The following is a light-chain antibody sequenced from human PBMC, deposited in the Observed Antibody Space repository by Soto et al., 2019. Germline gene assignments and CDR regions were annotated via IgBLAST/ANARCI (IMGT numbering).Light chain of an antibody. CDR1: QAISSA. V-gene: IGKV1D-13*01. J-gene: IGKJ3*01. Sequence: GDRVTITCRASQAISSALAWYQQKPGKPPKLLIYDASTLQSGVPSRFSGTASGTDFTLTINSLQPEDFATYYCQQFNNWPVTFGHGTKVDIK. CDR2: DAS. CDR3: QQFNNWPVT.